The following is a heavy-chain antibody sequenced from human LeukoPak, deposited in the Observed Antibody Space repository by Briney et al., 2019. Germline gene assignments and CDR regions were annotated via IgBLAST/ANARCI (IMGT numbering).Heavy chain of an antibody. V-gene: IGHV3-9*02. D-gene: IGHD3-3*01. CDR3: ARAFWSGYYIDY. J-gene: IGHJ4*02. CDR1: GFTSDDYA. Sequence: GGSLRLSCAASGFTSDDYAMHWVRQAPGKGLEWVSRISWNSDTIGYADSVKGRFTISRDNAKNSLSLQMNSLRAEDTALYYCARAFWSGYYIDYWGQGTLVTVSS. CDR2: ISWNSDTI.